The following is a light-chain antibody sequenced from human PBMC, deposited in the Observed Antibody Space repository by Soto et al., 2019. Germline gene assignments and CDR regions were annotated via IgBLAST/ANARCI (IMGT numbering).Light chain of an antibody. V-gene: IGKV3-15*01. CDR3: QQSNNWPYT. CDR1: QSVSSN. CDR2: GAS. J-gene: IGKJ2*01. Sequence: EIVMTQSPATLSVSPGERATLSCRASQSVSSNLAWYQQKPGQAPRLLFYGASTRATGVPARFSGSGSGTDFPLPIGSLPSEDFAVYYCQQSNNWPYTFGQGTKLEIK.